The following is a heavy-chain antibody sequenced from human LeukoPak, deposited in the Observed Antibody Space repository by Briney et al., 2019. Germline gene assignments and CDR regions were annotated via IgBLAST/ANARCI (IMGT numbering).Heavy chain of an antibody. V-gene: IGHV1-58*02. CDR2: IVVGSGNT. Sequence: SVKVSCKASGFTFTSSAMQWVRHARGQRLEWIGWIVVGSGNTNYAQKFQERVTITRDMSTSTAYMELSSLRSEDTAVYYCAAAPIGELLPDYWGQGTLVTVSS. D-gene: IGHD3-10*01. J-gene: IGHJ4*02. CDR3: AAAPIGELLPDY. CDR1: GFTFTSSA.